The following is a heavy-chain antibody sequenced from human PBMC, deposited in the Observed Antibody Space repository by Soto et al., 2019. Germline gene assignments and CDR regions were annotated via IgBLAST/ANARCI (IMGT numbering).Heavy chain of an antibody. CDR3: ASGMADVGIAAAGY. Sequence: QVQLQQWGAGLLKPSETLSLTCAVYGGSFSGYYWSWIRQPPGKGLEWIGAINHSGSTNYTPSLKSRVTRSEDTSKNQSARKLSSVTAADTAVYYCASGMADVGIAAAGYWGQGTLVTVSS. V-gene: IGHV4-34*01. CDR2: INHSGST. CDR1: GGSFSGYY. D-gene: IGHD6-13*01. J-gene: IGHJ4*02.